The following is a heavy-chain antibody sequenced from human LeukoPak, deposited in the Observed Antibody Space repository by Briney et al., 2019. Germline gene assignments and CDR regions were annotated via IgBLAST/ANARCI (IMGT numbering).Heavy chain of an antibody. D-gene: IGHD3-9*01. CDR2: IYYSGST. V-gene: IGHV4-39*01. Sequence: SETLSLTCTVSGGSISSSSYYWGWIRQPPGKGLEWIGSIYYSGSTYYNPSLKSRVTISVDTSKNQFSLKLSSVTAADTAVYYGARGAPYYDILTGYYRSHWFDPWGQGTLVTVSS. CDR1: GGSISSSSYY. J-gene: IGHJ5*02. CDR3: ARGAPYYDILTGYYRSHWFDP.